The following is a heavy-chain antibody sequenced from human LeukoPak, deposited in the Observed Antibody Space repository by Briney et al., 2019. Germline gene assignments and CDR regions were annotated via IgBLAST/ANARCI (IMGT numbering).Heavy chain of an antibody. V-gene: IGHV4-59*01. Sequence: SETLSLTCTVSGGSISSYYWSWIRQPPGKGLEWIGYIYYSGSTNYNPSLKSRVAISVDTSKNQFSLKLSSVTAADTAVYYCARGAHYYDSSGYLMPLNYWGQGTLVTVSS. CDR3: ARGAHYYDSSGYLMPLNY. CDR1: GGSISSYY. D-gene: IGHD3-22*01. J-gene: IGHJ4*02. CDR2: IYYSGST.